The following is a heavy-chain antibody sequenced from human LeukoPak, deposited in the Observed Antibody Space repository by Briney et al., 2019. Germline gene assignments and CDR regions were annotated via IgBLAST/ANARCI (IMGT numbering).Heavy chain of an antibody. D-gene: IGHD3-10*01. V-gene: IGHV4-34*01. CDR2: INHSGST. Sequence: SETLSLTCAVYGGSFSGYYWSWIRQPPGKGLEWIGEINHSGSTNYNPPLKSRVTISVDTSKNQFSLKLSSVTAADTAVYYCARPGVGESYFDYWGQGTLVTVSS. CDR1: GGSFSGYY. CDR3: ARPGVGESYFDY. J-gene: IGHJ4*02.